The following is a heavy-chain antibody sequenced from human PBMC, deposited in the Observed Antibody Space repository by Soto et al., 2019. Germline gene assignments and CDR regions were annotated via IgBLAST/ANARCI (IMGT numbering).Heavy chain of an antibody. CDR1: GGSISSGGYS. D-gene: IGHD5-12*01. Sequence: QLQLQESGSGLVKPSQTLSLTCAVSGGSISSGGYSWSWIRQPPGKGLEWIGYIYHSGSTYYNPSLNSRVTISVHRSKNQFSRKLSSVTAADTAVYYCAAGGGLPRYYWGQGTLVTVSS. V-gene: IGHV4-30-2*01. CDR3: AAGGGLPRYY. CDR2: IYHSGST. J-gene: IGHJ4*02.